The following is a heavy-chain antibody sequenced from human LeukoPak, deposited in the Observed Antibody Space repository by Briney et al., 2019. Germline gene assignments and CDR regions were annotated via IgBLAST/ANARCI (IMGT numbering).Heavy chain of an antibody. CDR3: AKRHYDFWSGYQNQMYYFDY. CDR2: ISGSGGST. V-gene: IGHV3-23*01. J-gene: IGHJ4*02. D-gene: IGHD3-3*01. CDR1: GFTFSSYA. Sequence: GGSLRPSCAASGFTFSSYAMSWVRQAPGKGLEWVSAISGSGGSTYYADSVKGRFTISRDNSKNTLYLQMNSLRDEDTAVYYCAKRHYDFWSGYQNQMYYFDYWGQGTLVTVSS.